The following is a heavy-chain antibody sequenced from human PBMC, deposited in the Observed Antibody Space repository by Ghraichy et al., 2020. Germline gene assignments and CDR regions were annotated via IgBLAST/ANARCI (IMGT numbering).Heavy chain of an antibody. V-gene: IGHV4-59*01. J-gene: IGHJ6*03. D-gene: IGHD2-2*01. CDR2: IYYNGDS. CDR3: ARATAPRRANYYMDV. Sequence: SETLSLTCSVSGGSISTYYWSWIRQPPGKGLEFIGNIYYNGDSNYNPSLESRVTISVDMSRNQVSLKVRSVTAADTAVYYCARATAPRRANYYMDVWGKGTTVTVSS. CDR1: GGSISTYY.